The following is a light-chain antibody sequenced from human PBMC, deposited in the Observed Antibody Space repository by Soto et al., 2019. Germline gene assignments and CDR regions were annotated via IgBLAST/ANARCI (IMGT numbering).Light chain of an antibody. CDR2: GAF. Sequence: DIQMTQSPSSLSASVGDRVTITCRASQGLNNHLAWFQQRPGRAPESLIYGAFSLQSGVPSRFSGSGSGTDYTLTISSLQPEDFATYYCQQYNSYPLTFGGGTKVEI. J-gene: IGKJ4*01. CDR1: QGLNNH. CDR3: QQYNSYPLT. V-gene: IGKV1-16*01.